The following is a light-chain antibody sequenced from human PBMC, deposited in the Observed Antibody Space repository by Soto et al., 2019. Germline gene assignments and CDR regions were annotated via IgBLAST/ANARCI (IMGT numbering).Light chain of an antibody. CDR3: QQTHSTPIT. Sequence: DRKMTESPSSLAAAVRDRVTITCRASQSVNTYLHWYQQKAGQAPKLLIYAASNLQSGVPSRFSGRGSGTDFTLTVESLQPEDFATYYCQQTHSTPITFGQGTRLEIK. V-gene: IGKV1-39*01. CDR2: AAS. CDR1: QSVNTY. J-gene: IGKJ5*01.